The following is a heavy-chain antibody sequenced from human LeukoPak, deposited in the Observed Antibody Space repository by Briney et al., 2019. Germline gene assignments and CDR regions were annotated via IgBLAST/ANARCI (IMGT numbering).Heavy chain of an antibody. V-gene: IGHV3-7*01. CDR2: IKQDGSEK. CDR1: GFTFSNYW. Sequence: GGSLRLSCAASGFTFSNYWMSWVREAPGKGLEWVANIKQDGSEKYYVDSVKGRITISRDNAKNSLYLQMNSLRAEDTAVYYCARGRFFDYWGQGTLVSVSS. D-gene: IGHD3-3*01. CDR3: ARGRFFDY. J-gene: IGHJ4*02.